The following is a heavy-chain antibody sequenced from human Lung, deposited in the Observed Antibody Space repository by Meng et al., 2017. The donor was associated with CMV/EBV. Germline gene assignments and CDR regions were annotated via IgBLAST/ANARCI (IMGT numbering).Heavy chain of an antibody. D-gene: IGHD2-2*01. V-gene: IGHV1-2*02. J-gene: IGHJ6*02. CDR2: IDPNGGGT. CDR1: EYTFTAYY. CDR3: ARERYLVPAASPDYYYYGMDV. Sequence: SVXVSXXASEYTFTAYYIHWVRQAPGQGLEWMGWIDPNGGGTNYAQKFQDRVTMTSDTSIRTAYMELSRLRSDDAALYYCARERYLVPAASPDYYYYGMDVWGRGXTATASS.